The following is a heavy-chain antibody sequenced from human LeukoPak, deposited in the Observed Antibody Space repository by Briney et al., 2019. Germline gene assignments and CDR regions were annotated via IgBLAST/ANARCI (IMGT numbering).Heavy chain of an antibody. Sequence: SETLSLTCTVSGGSISSGGDYWSWIRQPPGKGLEWIGYIYHSGSTYYNPSLKSRVTISVDRSKNQFSLKLSSVTAADTAVYYCARGSDYSGSYYWGQGTLVTVSS. D-gene: IGHD1-26*01. CDR3: ARGSDYSGSYY. CDR1: GGSISSGGDY. J-gene: IGHJ4*02. CDR2: IYHSGST. V-gene: IGHV4-30-2*01.